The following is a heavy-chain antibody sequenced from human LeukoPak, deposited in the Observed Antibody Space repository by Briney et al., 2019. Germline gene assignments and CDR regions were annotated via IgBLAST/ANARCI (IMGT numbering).Heavy chain of an antibody. V-gene: IGHV3-33*01. CDR2: IWYDGSNK. CDR1: SYV. Sequence: SYVGQECSPAPGQGLEWVAVIWYDGSNKYYADSVKGRFTISRDNSKNTLYLQMNSLRAEDTAVYYCARELSPVVKYYFDDWGQGTLVTVSS. J-gene: IGHJ4*02. CDR3: ARELSPVVKYYFDD. D-gene: IGHD3-22*01.